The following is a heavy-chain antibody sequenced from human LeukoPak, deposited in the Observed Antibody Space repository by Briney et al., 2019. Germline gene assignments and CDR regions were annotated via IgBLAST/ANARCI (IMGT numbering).Heavy chain of an antibody. D-gene: IGHD3-9*01. J-gene: IGHJ5*02. V-gene: IGHV4-30-2*01. CDR3: ARSLYGIGWFDP. CDR1: GGSISSGGYS. Sequence: SETLSLTCAVSGGSISSGGYSWSWIRQPPGKGLEWIGYIYHSGSTYYNPSLKSRVTISVDRSKNQFSLKLSSVTAADTAVYYCARSLYGIGWFDPWGQGTLVTVSS. CDR2: IYHSGST.